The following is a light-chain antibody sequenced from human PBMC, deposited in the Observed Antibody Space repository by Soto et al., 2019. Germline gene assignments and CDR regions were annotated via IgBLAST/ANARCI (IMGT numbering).Light chain of an antibody. V-gene: IGKV3-20*01. CDR1: QSLTNSR. Sequence: EIVLTQSPGTLYLSQGDRATLSCSASQSLTNSRLAWYQQKPGQDHKVLIYVGSNRATGSPDRFSASGSGTDFTLTISELEPEDCAVYFCQKWSSSPGTLGQGTKLESK. J-gene: IGKJ2*01. CDR3: QKWSSSPGT. CDR2: VGS.